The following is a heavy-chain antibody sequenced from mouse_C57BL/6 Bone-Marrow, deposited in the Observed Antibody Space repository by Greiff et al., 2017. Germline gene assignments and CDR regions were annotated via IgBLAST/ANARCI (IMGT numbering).Heavy chain of an antibody. Sequence: EVKLVESGEGLVKPGGSLKLSCAASGFTFSSYAMSWVRQTPEKWLEWVAYISSGGDHIYYADTVKGRFNISRDNARNTLYLQMSSLKSEDTAMYYCTRDGNSNPYAMDYWGQGTSVTVSS. CDR1: GFTFSSYA. CDR2: ISSGGDHI. CDR3: TRDGNSNPYAMDY. J-gene: IGHJ4*01. D-gene: IGHD2-5*01. V-gene: IGHV5-9-1*02.